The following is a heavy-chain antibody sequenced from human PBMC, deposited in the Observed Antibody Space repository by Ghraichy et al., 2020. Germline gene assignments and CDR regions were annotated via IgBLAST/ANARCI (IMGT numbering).Heavy chain of an antibody. CDR1: GYTFTSYY. CDR2: MNPNSGST. D-gene: IGHD2-15*01. CDR3: ARRVYCSGGSCYKIGREYFQH. J-gene: IGHJ1*01. V-gene: IGHV1-8*01. Sequence: ASVKVSCKASGYTFTSYYINWVRQATGQGLEWMGWMNPNSGSTGYAQKFQGRVTMTRNTSISTAYMELSSLRSEDTAVYYCARRVYCSGGSCYKIGREYFQHWGKGTLVTVSS.